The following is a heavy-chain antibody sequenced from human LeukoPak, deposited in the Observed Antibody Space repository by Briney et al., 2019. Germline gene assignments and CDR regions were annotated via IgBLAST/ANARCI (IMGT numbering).Heavy chain of an antibody. V-gene: IGHV1-18*01. CDR2: ISAYNGNT. Sequence: GASVKVSCKASGYTFTSYGISWVRQAPGQGLEWMGWISAYNGNTNYAQKFQGRVTMTRNTSISTAYMELSSLRSEDTAVYYCARDHSRRVVVAATPDYWGQGTLVTVSS. J-gene: IGHJ4*02. CDR3: ARDHSRRVVVAATPDY. CDR1: GYTFTSYG. D-gene: IGHD2-15*01.